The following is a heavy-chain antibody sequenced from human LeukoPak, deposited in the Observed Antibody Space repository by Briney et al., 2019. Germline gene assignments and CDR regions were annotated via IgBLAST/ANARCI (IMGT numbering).Heavy chain of an antibody. D-gene: IGHD3-22*01. CDR1: GFTFSSYA. V-gene: IGHV3-23*01. CDR3: ARVYYDSSGYYYLDY. Sequence: GGSLRLSCAASGFTFSSYAMSWVRQAPGKGLECISGFSGSGGSTYYADSVKGRFTISRDNAKNSLYLQMNSLRAEDTAVYYCARVYYDSSGYYYLDYWGQGTLVTVSS. J-gene: IGHJ4*02. CDR2: FSGSGGST.